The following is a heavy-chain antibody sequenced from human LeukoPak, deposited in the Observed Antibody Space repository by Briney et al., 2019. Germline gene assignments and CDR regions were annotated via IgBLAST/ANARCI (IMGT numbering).Heavy chain of an antibody. CDR3: ARAYGLDY. V-gene: IGHV3-30-3*01. CDR2: ISYDGSNK. Sequence: GGSLRLFCAASGFTFSSYAMHWVRQAPGKGLEWVAVISYDGSNKYYADSVKGRFTISRDNSKNTLYLQMNSLRAEDTAVYYCARAYGLDYWGQGTLVTVSS. CDR1: GFTFSSYA. D-gene: IGHD4-17*01. J-gene: IGHJ4*02.